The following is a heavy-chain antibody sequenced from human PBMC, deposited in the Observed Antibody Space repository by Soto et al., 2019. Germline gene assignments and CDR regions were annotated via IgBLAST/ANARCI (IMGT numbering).Heavy chain of an antibody. J-gene: IGHJ6*02. CDR3: ARCQWELVGFYYYYGMDV. D-gene: IGHD1-26*01. V-gene: IGHV1-69*10. CDR2: IIPILGIA. CDR1: GGTFSSYA. Sequence: ASVKVSCKASGGTFSSYAISWVRQAPGQGLEWMGGIIPILGIANYAQKFQGRVTITADKSTSTAYMELSSLRSEDTAVYYCARCQWELVGFYYYYGMDVWGQGTTVTVSS.